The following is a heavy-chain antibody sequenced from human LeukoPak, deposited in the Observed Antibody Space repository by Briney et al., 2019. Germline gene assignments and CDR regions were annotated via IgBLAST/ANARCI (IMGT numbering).Heavy chain of an antibody. D-gene: IGHD1-26*01. J-gene: IGHJ6*03. V-gene: IGHV3-21*01. CDR3: ARGGSSNDYYMDV. Sequence: RPGGSLRLSCAASGFTVTSNYMSWVRQAPGKGLEWVSSIGSSSSYIYYADSVKGRFTISRDNARNSLYLQMNSLRAEDTAVYYCARGGSSNDYYMDVWGKGTTVTVSS. CDR2: IGSSSSYI. CDR1: GFTVTSNY.